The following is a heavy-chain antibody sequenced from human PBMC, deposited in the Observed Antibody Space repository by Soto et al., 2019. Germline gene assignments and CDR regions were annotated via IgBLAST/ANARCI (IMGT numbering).Heavy chain of an antibody. CDR3: ARSPRYTGSSSYYYGMDV. Sequence: ASVKVSCKASGYTFTSYGISWVRQAPGQGLEWMGWISAYNGNTNYAQKLQGRVTMTTDTSTSTAYMELRSLRSDDTAVYYCARSPRYTGSSSYYYGMDVWGQGTTVTVS. D-gene: IGHD6-13*01. CDR1: GYTFTSYG. J-gene: IGHJ6*02. CDR2: ISAYNGNT. V-gene: IGHV1-18*04.